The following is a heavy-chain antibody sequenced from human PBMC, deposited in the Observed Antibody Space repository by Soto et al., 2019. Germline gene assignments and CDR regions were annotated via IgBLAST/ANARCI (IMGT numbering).Heavy chain of an antibody. Sequence: GGSLRLSCAASGFTFDDYAMHWVRQAPGKGLEWVSGISWNSGSIGYADSVKGRFTISRDNAKNSLYLQMNSLRAEDTAVYYCAREGAVGATDFDYWGQGTLVTVSS. CDR3: AREGAVGATDFDY. CDR2: ISWNSGSI. CDR1: GFTFDDYA. V-gene: IGHV3-9*01. D-gene: IGHD1-26*01. J-gene: IGHJ4*02.